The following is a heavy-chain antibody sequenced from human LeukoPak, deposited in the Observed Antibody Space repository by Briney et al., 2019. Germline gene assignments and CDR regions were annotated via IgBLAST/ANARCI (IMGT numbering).Heavy chain of an antibody. J-gene: IGHJ4*02. Sequence: GGSLILSFAASGFTFSSYAMSWVRQAPGKGLEWVSAISGSGGSTYYADSVKGRFTISRDNSKNTLYLQMNSLRAEDTAVYYCAKGRDYYDSSGYYLGDYWGQGTLVTVSS. D-gene: IGHD3-22*01. V-gene: IGHV3-23*01. CDR1: GFTFSSYA. CDR3: AKGRDYYDSSGYYLGDY. CDR2: ISGSGGST.